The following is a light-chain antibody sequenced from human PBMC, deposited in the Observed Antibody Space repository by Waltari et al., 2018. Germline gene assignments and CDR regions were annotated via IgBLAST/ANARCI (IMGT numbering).Light chain of an antibody. CDR1: QTIDRW. J-gene: IGKJ1*01. CDR3: QQYRTFPWT. Sequence: DIQMTLSPSTLSASVGDRVIITCRASQTIDRWLAWYQHIPGKAPKLLISQASLLESGVPSRFSGSGSATEFSLTITTLQPDDFATYYCQQYRTFPWTFGQGTTVDSK. V-gene: IGKV1-5*03. CDR2: QAS.